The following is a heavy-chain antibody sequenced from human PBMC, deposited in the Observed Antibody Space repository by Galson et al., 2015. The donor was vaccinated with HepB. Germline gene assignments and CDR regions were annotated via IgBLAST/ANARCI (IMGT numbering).Heavy chain of an antibody. D-gene: IGHD3-3*01. CDR1: GGTFSSYA. CDR3: ATGFFMDV. CDR2: IIPFFVTG. V-gene: IGHV1-69*13. J-gene: IGHJ6*02. Sequence: SVKVSCKASGGTFSSYAVTWVRQAPGQGLEWMGGIIPFFVTGNYAQKLQGRVTITADESTSTAYMSLSSLRSEDTAVYYCATGFFMDVWGQGTTVIVSS.